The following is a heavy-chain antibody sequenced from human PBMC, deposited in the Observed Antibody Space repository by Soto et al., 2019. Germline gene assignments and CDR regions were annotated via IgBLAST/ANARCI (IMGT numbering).Heavy chain of an antibody. Sequence: QVQLQESGPGLVKPSETLSLTCSVSGGSIRSYYWSWIRQPPGKGLEWIGDISSSGSTNYNPSLMGRVNTSVDTSTNQFTRRLTSLTAADTAVYYCARINYYDSRPSRGHWGQGTLVTVSS. CDR2: ISSSGST. V-gene: IGHV4-59*01. D-gene: IGHD3-22*01. CDR3: ARINYYDSRPSRGH. J-gene: IGHJ4*02. CDR1: GGSIRSYY.